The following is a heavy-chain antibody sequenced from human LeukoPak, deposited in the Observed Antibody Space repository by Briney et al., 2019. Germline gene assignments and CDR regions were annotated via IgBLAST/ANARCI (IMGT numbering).Heavy chain of an antibody. CDR1: GGSISSYY. Sequence: PSETLSLTCTVSGGSISSYYGSWIRQPPGKGLEWIGYIYNRGSNTNYNPSLKSRVTISVDTSKNQFSLKLRSVTAADTAVYYCARDRPGIAVAGDAFDIWGQGTMVTVSS. D-gene: IGHD6-19*01. V-gene: IGHV4-59*01. J-gene: IGHJ3*02. CDR3: ARDRPGIAVAGDAFDI. CDR2: IYNRGSNT.